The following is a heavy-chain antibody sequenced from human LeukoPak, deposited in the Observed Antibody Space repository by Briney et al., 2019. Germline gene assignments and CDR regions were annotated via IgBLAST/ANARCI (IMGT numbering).Heavy chain of an antibody. J-gene: IGHJ6*02. Sequence: PSETLSLTCAVYGGSFSGYYWSLIRQPPGKGLEWIGEINHSGSTNYNPSLKSRVTISVDTSKNQFSLKLSSVTAADTAVYYCARGPPDIVVVVAASSYYYGMDVWGQGTTVTVSS. D-gene: IGHD2-15*01. CDR3: ARGPPDIVVVVAASSYYYGMDV. CDR1: GGSFSGYY. V-gene: IGHV4-34*01. CDR2: INHSGST.